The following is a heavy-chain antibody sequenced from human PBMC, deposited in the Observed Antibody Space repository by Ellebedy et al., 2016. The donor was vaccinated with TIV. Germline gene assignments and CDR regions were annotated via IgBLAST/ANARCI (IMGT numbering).Heavy chain of an antibody. D-gene: IGHD3-3*01. V-gene: IGHV4-30-4*01. CDR1: GGSISSGDYY. CDR3: ARGPYFWSGYYYYYMDV. J-gene: IGHJ6*03. Sequence: SETLSLTXTVSGGSISSGDYYWSWIRQPPGKGLEWIGYIYYSGSTYYNPSLKSRVTISVDTSKNQSSLKLSSVTAADTAVYYCARGPYFWSGYYYYYMDVWGKGTTVTVSS. CDR2: IYYSGST.